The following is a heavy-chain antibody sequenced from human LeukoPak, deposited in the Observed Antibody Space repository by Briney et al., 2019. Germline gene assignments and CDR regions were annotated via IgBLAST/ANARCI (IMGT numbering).Heavy chain of an antibody. CDR2: INGDGTTT. D-gene: IGHD1-1*01. CDR1: GFTFSRYW. CDR3: TSLSTVASGVDW. Sequence: PGGSLRLSCAASGFTFSRYWMHWVRQAPGKGLVWVSRINGDGTTTTYADSVEGRFRIPRDNAKNTVYLQLNSLRAEDTAVYYCTSLSTVASGVDWWGQGTLVTVSS. J-gene: IGHJ4*02. V-gene: IGHV3-74*01.